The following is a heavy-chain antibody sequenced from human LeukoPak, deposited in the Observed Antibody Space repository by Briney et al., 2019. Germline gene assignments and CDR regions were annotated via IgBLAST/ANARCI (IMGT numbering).Heavy chain of an antibody. D-gene: IGHD3-10*01. CDR2: IIPILGIA. Sequence: GSSVKVSCKASGSTFSSYAISWVRQAPGQGLEWMGRIIPILGIANYAQKFQGRVTITADKSTSTAYMELSSLRSEDTAVYYCARDSNEYYYGSGSYYLFDYWGQGTLVTVSS. CDR3: ARDSNEYYYGSGSYYLFDY. V-gene: IGHV1-69*04. J-gene: IGHJ4*02. CDR1: GSTFSSYA.